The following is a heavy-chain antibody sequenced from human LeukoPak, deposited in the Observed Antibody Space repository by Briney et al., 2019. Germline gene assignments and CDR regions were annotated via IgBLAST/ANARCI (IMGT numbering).Heavy chain of an antibody. J-gene: IGHJ4*02. CDR2: VDPEDGET. D-gene: IGHD1-26*01. CDR3: ATGGYSGNYYTYPSPFDY. Sequence: ASVKVSCKASGYTFSDHYIHWVQQAPGKGLEWMGRVDPEDGETIYAEKFQGRVTITTDTSTNTAYMELSSLRSEDTAVYYCATGGYSGNYYTYPSPFDYWGQGTLVTVSS. V-gene: IGHV1-69-2*01. CDR1: GYTFSDHY.